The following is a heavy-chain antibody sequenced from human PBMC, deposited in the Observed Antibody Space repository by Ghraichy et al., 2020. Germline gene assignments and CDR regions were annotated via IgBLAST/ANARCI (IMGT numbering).Heavy chain of an antibody. CDR3: ARHGSNSDPVD. D-gene: IGHD4/OR15-4a*01. CDR2: SSYTWGA. Sequence: SETLSLTCSVSGGSITSDQWSWIRQPPGKGLESIWWSSYTWGANFNPSLKTRVTMSLDTSKNQFSLTLTSVTAADTAVYFCARHGSNSDPVDWGQGALVTVSS. V-gene: IGHV4-59*08. CDR1: GGSITSDQ. J-gene: IGHJ4*02.